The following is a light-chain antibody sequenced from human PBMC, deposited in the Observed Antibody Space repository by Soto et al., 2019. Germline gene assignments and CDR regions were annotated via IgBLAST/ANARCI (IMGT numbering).Light chain of an antibody. V-gene: IGLV2-14*01. J-gene: IGLJ3*02. CDR3: SSYTISNTWV. Sequence: QSALTQPASVSGSPGQSITISCAGTSGDVGAYKYVSWYQQHPGKAPKLMIYEVSNRPSGISNRFSGSKSGNMASLTISGLQGEDEADYFCSSYTISNTWVFGGGTKVTVL. CDR1: SGDVGAYKY. CDR2: EVS.